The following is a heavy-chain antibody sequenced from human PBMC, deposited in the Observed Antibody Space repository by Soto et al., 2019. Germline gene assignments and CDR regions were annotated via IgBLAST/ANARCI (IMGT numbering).Heavy chain of an antibody. CDR2: IFYSGIT. CDR3: ASMIGDPVLSFDS. Sequence: QVQLQESGPGLVKPSETLSLTCTVSGGSISSYYWSWIRQPPGKGLEWIGFIFYSGITSYNPSLKSRVPISIDTSEYQFSLNLNSVTAADTAVYYCASMIGDPVLSFDSWGQGTLVAVSS. J-gene: IGHJ5*01. V-gene: IGHV4-59*01. CDR1: GGSISSYY. D-gene: IGHD3-10*02.